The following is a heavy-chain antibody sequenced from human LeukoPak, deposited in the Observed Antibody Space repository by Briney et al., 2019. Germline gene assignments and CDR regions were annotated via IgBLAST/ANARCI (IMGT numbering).Heavy chain of an antibody. CDR1: GFTFSSHW. J-gene: IGHJ4*02. D-gene: IGHD3-3*01. V-gene: IGHV3-74*01. CDR2: INSDGSSI. CDR3: ARAPHYDPPID. Sequence: GGSLRLSCAASGFTFSSHWMHWVRQAPGKGLVWVSRINSDGSSISYADSVKGRFTISRDNAKNTLYLQMNSLRAEDTAVYYCARAPHYDPPIDWGQGSLVTVSS.